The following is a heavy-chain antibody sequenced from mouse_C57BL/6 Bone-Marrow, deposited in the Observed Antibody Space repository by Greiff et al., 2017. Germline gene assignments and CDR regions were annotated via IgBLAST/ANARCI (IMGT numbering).Heavy chain of an antibody. J-gene: IGHJ1*03. D-gene: IGHD1-1*01. Sequence: LVESGPELVKPGASVKLSCKASGYTFTSYDINWVKQRPGQGLEWIGWIYPRDGSTKYNEKFKGQATLTVDTPSSTAYMELHSLTSEDSAVYFCARLEFDGSSGDWYFDVWGTGTTVTVSS. CDR3: ARLEFDGSSGDWYFDV. CDR2: IYPRDGST. CDR1: GYTFTSYD. V-gene: IGHV1-85*01.